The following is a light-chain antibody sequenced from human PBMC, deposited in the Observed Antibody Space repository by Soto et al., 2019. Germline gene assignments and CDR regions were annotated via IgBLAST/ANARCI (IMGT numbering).Light chain of an antibody. V-gene: IGLV2-18*01. J-gene: IGLJ3*02. CDR2: DVS. CDR1: NDDVGSYNR. CDR3: CLYTTISASWV. Sequence: QSVLTQPPSVSGSPGQSVTITCTVTNDDVGSYNRVSWYQQPPGAAPKLMIYDVSFRPSWVPHRFSASRSGNTASLTISGLQAEDEADYYCCLYTTISASWVFGGGTKVNVL.